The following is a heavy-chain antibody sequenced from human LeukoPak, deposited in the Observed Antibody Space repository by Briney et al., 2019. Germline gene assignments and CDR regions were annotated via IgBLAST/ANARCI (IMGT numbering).Heavy chain of an antibody. CDR3: AGHHPRNTVDF. J-gene: IGHJ4*02. D-gene: IGHD2-8*02. CDR1: GGSFSGYY. CDR2: INHSGST. V-gene: IGHV4-34*01. Sequence: SETLSLTCAVYGGSFSGYYWSWIRQPPGKGLEWIGEINHSGSTNYNPSLKSRVTISVDTSKNQFSLKLSSVTAADTAVYYCAGHHPRNTVDFWGQGTLVIVSS.